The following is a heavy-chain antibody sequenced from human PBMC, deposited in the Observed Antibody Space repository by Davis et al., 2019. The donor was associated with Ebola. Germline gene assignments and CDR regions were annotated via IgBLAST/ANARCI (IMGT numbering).Heavy chain of an antibody. D-gene: IGHD1-26*01. Sequence: GESLKISCAASGFTFSSYAMHWVRQAPGKGLEWVAVISYDGSNKYYADFVKGRFTISRDNSKNTLYLQMNSLRAEDTGVYYCARRSGPDYWGQGTLVTVSS. V-gene: IGHV3-30*04. CDR1: GFTFSSYA. J-gene: IGHJ4*02. CDR3: ARRSGPDY. CDR2: ISYDGSNK.